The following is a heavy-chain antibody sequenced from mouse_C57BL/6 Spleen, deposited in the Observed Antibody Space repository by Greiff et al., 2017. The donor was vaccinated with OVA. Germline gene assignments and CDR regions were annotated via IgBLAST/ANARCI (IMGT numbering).Heavy chain of an antibody. V-gene: IGHV5-6*01. Sequence: EVHLVESGGDLVKPGGSLKLSCAASGFTFSSYGMSWVRQTPDKRLEWVATISSGGSYTYYPDSVKGRFTISRDNAKNTLYLQMSSLKSEDTAMYYCARQGQLRLPYAMDYWGQGTSGTVSS. CDR2: ISSGGSYT. D-gene: IGHD3-2*02. CDR1: GFTFSSYG. CDR3: ARQGQLRLPYAMDY. J-gene: IGHJ4*01.